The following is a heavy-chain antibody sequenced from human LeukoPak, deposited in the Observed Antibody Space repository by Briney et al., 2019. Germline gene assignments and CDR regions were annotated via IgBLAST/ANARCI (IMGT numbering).Heavy chain of an antibody. Sequence: SETLSLTCTVSGGSISSCYWSWIRQPPGKGLEWIGYIYYRGSTNYNPSLKSRVTISVDTSKNQFSLKLSSVTAADTAVYYCARVEQLPHYYYGMDVWGQGTTVTVSS. V-gene: IGHV4-59*01. J-gene: IGHJ6*02. CDR3: ARVEQLPHYYYGMDV. CDR2: IYYRGST. CDR1: GGSISSCY. D-gene: IGHD6-6*01.